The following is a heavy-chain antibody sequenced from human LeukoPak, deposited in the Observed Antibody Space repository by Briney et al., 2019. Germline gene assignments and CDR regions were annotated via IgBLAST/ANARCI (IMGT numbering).Heavy chain of an antibody. J-gene: IGHJ6*03. D-gene: IGHD4-17*01. CDR1: GSTFTGYY. CDR2: LNPNSGGT. Sequence: GASVKVSCKAAGSTFTGYYMHWVRQAPGQGLEWMGRLNPNSGGTNYAQKFQGRVTMTRDTSISTAYMELSRLRSDDTAVYYCARGGDVYYYYYMDVWGKGTTVTVSS. CDR3: ARGGDVYYYYYMDV. V-gene: IGHV1-2*06.